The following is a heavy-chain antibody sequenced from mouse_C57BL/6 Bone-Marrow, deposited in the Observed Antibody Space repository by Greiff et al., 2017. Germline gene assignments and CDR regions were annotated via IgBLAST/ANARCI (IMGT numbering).Heavy chain of an antibody. CDR2: ILPGTGST. CDR3: ARRSPLWLRRHYFDY. V-gene: IGHV1-9*01. CDR1: GYTFTGYW. J-gene: IGHJ2*01. D-gene: IGHD2-2*01. Sequence: QVQLQQSGAELMKPGASVKLSCKATGYTFTGYWIEWVKQRPGHGLEWIGEILPGTGSTNYNEKFKGKATFTADTSSNTAYMQLSSLTTEDSAIYYCARRSPLWLRRHYFDYWGQGTTLTVSS.